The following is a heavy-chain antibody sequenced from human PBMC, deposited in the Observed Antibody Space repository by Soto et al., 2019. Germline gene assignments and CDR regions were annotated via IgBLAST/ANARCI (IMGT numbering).Heavy chain of an antibody. D-gene: IGHD3-10*01. CDR1: GGTFSSYS. J-gene: IGHJ6*02. Sequence: SGKVSCKASGGTFSSYSISWVRQAPGQGLEWMGGIIPIFGTANYAQKFQGRVTITADESTSTAYMELSSLRSEDTAVYYCARGGSGSYSPLFPYYGMDVWGQGTTVTVSS. CDR3: ARGGSGSYSPLFPYYGMDV. V-gene: IGHV1-69*13. CDR2: IIPIFGTA.